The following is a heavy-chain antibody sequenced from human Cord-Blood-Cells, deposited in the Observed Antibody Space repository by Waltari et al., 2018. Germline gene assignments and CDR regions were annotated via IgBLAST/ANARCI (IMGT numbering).Heavy chain of an antibody. CDR1: GGSFSGYY. J-gene: IGHJ4*02. CDR3: ARGDYDFWSGYYFDY. CDR2: INHSGST. D-gene: IGHD3-3*01. V-gene: IGHV4-34*01. Sequence: QVQLQQWGAGLLKPSETLSLTCAASGGSFSGYYWSWIRQPPGKGLEWIGEINHSGSTNYNPSLKSRVTISVDTSKNQFSLKLSSVTAADTAVYYCARGDYDFWSGYYFDYWGQGTLVTVSS.